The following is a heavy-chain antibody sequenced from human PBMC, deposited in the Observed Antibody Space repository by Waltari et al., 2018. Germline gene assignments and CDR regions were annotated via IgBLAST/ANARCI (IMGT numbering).Heavy chain of an antibody. CDR2: IYYSGST. D-gene: IGHD3-10*01. V-gene: IGHV4-39*01. J-gene: IGHJ4*02. CDR3: ARPNYYGSGSLDY. CDR1: GGSISSSSYY. Sequence: QLQLQESGPGLVKPSETLSLTCTVSGGSISSSSYYWGWIRQPPGKGLEWIGSIYYSGSTYYNPSLKSRVTISVDTSKNQFSRKLSSVTAADTAVYYCARPNYYGSGSLDYWGQGTLVTVSS.